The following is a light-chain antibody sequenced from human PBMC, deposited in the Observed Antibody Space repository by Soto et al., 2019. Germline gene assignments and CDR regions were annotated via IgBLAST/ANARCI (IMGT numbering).Light chain of an antibody. CDR3: CSYAGSSALL. CDR2: EGI. V-gene: IGLV2-23*01. J-gene: IGLJ2*01. Sequence: QSALTQPASVSGSPGQSITISCTGTSSDVGSYNLVSWYQQHPGKAPKLMIYEGIKRPSGVSNRFSGSKSGNTASLTISGLQAEDEADYYCCSYAGSSALLFGGGTKLTVL. CDR1: SSDVGSYNL.